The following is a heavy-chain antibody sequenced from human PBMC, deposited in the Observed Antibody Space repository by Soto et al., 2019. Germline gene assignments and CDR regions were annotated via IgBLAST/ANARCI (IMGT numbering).Heavy chain of an antibody. V-gene: IGHV3-23*01. CDR1: GFTFSSYA. Sequence: GGSLRLSCAASGFTFSSYAMSWVRKAPGKGLEWVSAISGSGGSTYYADSVKGRFTISRDNSKNTLYLQMNSLRAEDTAVYYCAISFRGVGHFDYWGQGTLVTVSS. D-gene: IGHD1-26*01. CDR2: ISGSGGST. CDR3: AISFRGVGHFDY. J-gene: IGHJ4*02.